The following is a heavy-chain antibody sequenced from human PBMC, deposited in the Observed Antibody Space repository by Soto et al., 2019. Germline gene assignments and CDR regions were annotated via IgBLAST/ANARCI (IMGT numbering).Heavy chain of an antibody. V-gene: IGHV1-69*04. CDR1: GGTFSSYT. CDR2: IIPILGIA. J-gene: IGHJ4*02. CDR3: ARDPLICSSNSCYIY. Sequence: SVKVSCKASGGTFSSYTISWVRQAPGQGLEWMGRIIPILGIANYAQKFQGRVTITADKSTSTAYMELSSLRSEDTAVYYCARDPLICSSNSCYIYWGQGTPVTVSS. D-gene: IGHD2-2*02.